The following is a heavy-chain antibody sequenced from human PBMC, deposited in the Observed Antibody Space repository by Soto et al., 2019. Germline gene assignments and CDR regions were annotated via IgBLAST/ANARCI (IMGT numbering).Heavy chain of an antibody. D-gene: IGHD3-3*02. J-gene: IGHJ4*02. CDR1: GFTFNSYA. Sequence: PGGSLRLSCAASGFTFNSYAMSWVRQAPGKGLEWVSSISSSGDSTYYADSVKGRFTISRDNSKNTLFLQMNSLRAEDTAVYYCAKDRGGRTFLEWFLVAFDYWGQGTLVTVSS. CDR3: AKDRGGRTFLEWFLVAFDY. CDR2: ISSSGDST. V-gene: IGHV3-23*01.